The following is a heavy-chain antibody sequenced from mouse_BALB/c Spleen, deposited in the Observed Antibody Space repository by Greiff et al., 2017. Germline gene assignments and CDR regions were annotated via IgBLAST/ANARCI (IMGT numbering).Heavy chain of an antibody. Sequence: EVKLVESGGGLVKPGGSLKLSCAASGFTFSSYTMSWVRQAPEKGLEWVAYISSGSSTIYYADTVKGRFTISRDNPKNTLFLQMTSLRSEDTAMYYCARDYGSSYAMDYWGQGTSVTVSS. D-gene: IGHD1-1*01. CDR2: ISSGSSTI. V-gene: IGHV5-17*02. J-gene: IGHJ4*01. CDR1: GFTFSSYT. CDR3: ARDYGSSYAMDY.